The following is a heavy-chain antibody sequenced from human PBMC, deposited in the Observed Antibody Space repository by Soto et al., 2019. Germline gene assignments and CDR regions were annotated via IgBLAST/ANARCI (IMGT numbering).Heavy chain of an antibody. CDR3: ARIRRTFDLYGLDV. J-gene: IGHJ6*02. CDR1: GFTFSSYW. Sequence: LRLSCAASGFTFSSYWMSWVRQAPGKGLEWVANIKQDGSEKYYVDSVKGRFTISRDNAKNSLYLQMNSLRVEDTAVYYCARIRRTFDLYGLDVWGQGTTVTVSS. V-gene: IGHV3-7*01. CDR2: IKQDGSEK.